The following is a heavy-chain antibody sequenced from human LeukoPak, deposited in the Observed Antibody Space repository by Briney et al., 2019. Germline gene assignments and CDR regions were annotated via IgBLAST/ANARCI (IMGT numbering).Heavy chain of an antibody. J-gene: IGHJ6*03. CDR1: GFTFSSYA. CDR3: ARALYYYYYMDV. Sequence: GGSLRLSCAASGFTFSSYAMHWVRQAPGKGLEDVSAISSNGGSTYYANSVKGRFTISRDNSKNTLYLQMGSLRAEDMAVYYCARALYYYYYMDVWGKGTTVTVSS. CDR2: ISSNGGST. V-gene: IGHV3-64*01.